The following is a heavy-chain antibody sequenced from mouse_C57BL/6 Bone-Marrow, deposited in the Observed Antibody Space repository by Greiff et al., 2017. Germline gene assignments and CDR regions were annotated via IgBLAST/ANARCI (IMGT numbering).Heavy chain of an antibody. V-gene: IGHV5-2*03. CDR1: EYEFPSHD. D-gene: IGHD4-1*01. CDR3: AKLGHYYAMDY. J-gene: IGHJ4*01. CDR2: INSDGGST. Sequence: EVKLEESGGGLVQPGESLKLSCESNEYEFPSHDMSWVRKTPEKRLELVAAINSDGGSTYYPDTMERRFIISRDNTKKTLYLQMSSLRSEDTALYYCAKLGHYYAMDYWGQGTSVTVSS.